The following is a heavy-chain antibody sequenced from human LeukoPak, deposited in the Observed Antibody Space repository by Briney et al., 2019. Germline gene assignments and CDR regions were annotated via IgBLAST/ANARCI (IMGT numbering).Heavy chain of an antibody. V-gene: IGHV4-61*05. D-gene: IGHD5-18*01. CDR1: GGSISSSSYY. Sequence: PSETLSLTCTVSGGSISSSSYYWDWIRQPPGKGLEWIGYIYYSGSTNYNPSLKSRVTISVDTSKNQFSLKLSSVTAADTAVYYCASGYSSDRFDYWGQGTLVTVSS. J-gene: IGHJ4*02. CDR2: IYYSGST. CDR3: ASGYSSDRFDY.